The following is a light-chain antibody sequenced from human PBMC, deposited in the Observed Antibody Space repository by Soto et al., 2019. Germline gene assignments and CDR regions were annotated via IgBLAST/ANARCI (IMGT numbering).Light chain of an antibody. Sequence: EIVMTQSPATLSVSPGERATLSCRASQSVRSNLAWYQQKPGQAPRLLIYGASTRTTGIPARLSGSGSGTDFTLTISSLQSEDFAVYYCQQYHISPPDTFGQGTKVEIK. V-gene: IGKV3-15*01. J-gene: IGKJ2*01. CDR2: GAS. CDR3: QQYHISPPDT. CDR1: QSVRSN.